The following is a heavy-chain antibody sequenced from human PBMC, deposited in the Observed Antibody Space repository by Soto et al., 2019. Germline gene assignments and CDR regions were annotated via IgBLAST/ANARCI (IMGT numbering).Heavy chain of an antibody. CDR2: INPTSSST. V-gene: IGHV1-46*01. Sequence: QVQLVQSGAEVKKPGASVKVSCKASGYTFTNYYIHWVRQAPGQGLEWMGIINPTSSSTNYAQKFQGRVTLTYDTSTTTVYMELSGLRSEDTAVLYGARDLAAGDHWGQGTLVTVSS. CDR1: GYTFTNYY. CDR3: ARDLAAGDH. J-gene: IGHJ4*02. D-gene: IGHD6-13*01.